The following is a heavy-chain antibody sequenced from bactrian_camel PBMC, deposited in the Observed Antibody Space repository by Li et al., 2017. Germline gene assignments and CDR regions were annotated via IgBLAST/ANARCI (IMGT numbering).Heavy chain of an antibody. CDR1: GFTFSLWS. V-gene: IGHV3S53*01. CDR2: IDAENTA. D-gene: IGHD2*01. Sequence: HVQLVESGGGSVEAGGSLRLSCATSGFTFSLWSIAWFRQAPGKEREGVATIDAENTATYGKSVKGRFTISQDKDKNTVYLQMNSLKPEDTAVYICAAKRPFLVVTATCQSRLFAYWGQGTQVTVS. CDR3: AAKRPFLVVTATCQSRLFAY. J-gene: IGHJ6*01.